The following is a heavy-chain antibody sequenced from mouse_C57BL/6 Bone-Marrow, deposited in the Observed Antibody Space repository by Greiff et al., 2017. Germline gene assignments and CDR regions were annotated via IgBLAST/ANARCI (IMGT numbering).Heavy chain of an antibody. V-gene: IGHV1-69*01. CDR3: ARWDGLWYHWYVDV. Sequence: QVQLQQPGAELVMPGASVKLSCKASGYTFTSYWMHWVKQRPGQGLEWIGEIDPSDSYTNYNQKFKGKSTLTVDKSSSTAYMQLSSLTSEDSAVYYCARWDGLWYHWYVDVWGTGTTGTVSS. J-gene: IGHJ1*03. CDR2: IDPSDSYT. CDR1: GYTFTSYW. D-gene: IGHD2-1*01.